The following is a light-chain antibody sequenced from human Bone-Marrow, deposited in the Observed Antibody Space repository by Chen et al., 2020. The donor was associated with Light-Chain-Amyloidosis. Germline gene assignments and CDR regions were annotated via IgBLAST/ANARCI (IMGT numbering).Light chain of an antibody. CDR3: QVWDRSSDRPV. J-gene: IGLJ3*02. Sequence: SYVLTHPSSVSVAPGQTATIACGGNDIGSTSVHWYQQTPGQAPLLVVYDDSDRPSGIPERLSGSNSGSTATLTISRVEAGDEADYYCQVWDRSSDRPVFGGGTKLTVL. CDR2: DDS. V-gene: IGLV3-21*02. CDR1: DIGSTS.